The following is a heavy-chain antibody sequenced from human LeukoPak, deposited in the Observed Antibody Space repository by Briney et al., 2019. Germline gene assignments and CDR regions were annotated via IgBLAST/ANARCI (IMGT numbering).Heavy chain of an antibody. D-gene: IGHD3-22*01. CDR2: IYYSGST. CDR1: GGSISSYY. CDR3: ATMYYYDSSGYSPFSFDY. Sequence: PSETLSLTCTVSGGSISSYYWSWIRQPAGKGLEWIGRIYYSGSTYYNPSLKSRVTISVDTSKNQFSLKLSSVTAADTAVYYCATMYYYDSSGYSPFSFDYWGQGTLVTVSS. J-gene: IGHJ4*02. V-gene: IGHV4-59*05.